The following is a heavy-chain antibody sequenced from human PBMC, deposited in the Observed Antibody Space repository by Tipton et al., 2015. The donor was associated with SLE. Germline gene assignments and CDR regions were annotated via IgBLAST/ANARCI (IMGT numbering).Heavy chain of an antibody. V-gene: IGHV4-31*03. CDR3: ARDSTDYYDSQEAFDI. Sequence: TLSLTCTVSGGSISSGGYYWSWIRQHPGKGLEWIGYIYYSGSTYYNPSLKSRVTISVDTSKNQFSLKLSSVTAADTAVYYCARDSTDYYDSQEAFDIWGQGTMVTVSS. J-gene: IGHJ3*02. CDR2: IYYSGST. D-gene: IGHD3-22*01. CDR1: GGSISSGGYY.